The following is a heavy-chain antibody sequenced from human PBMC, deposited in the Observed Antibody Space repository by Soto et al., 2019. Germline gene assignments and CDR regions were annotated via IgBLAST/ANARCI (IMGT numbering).Heavy chain of an antibody. D-gene: IGHD3-22*01. Sequence: PGGSLRRYCVASGFILSGYDMHWVRQATGEGLEWVSAIGTAGDPYYSGSVKGRFTISRGNAENSVYLQMNSLRAGDTAVYYCARAGYDSSGYYFYAMDVWGPGTTVTVSS. V-gene: IGHV3-13*05. CDR2: IGTAGDP. CDR3: ARAGYDSSGYYFYAMDV. J-gene: IGHJ6*02. CDR1: GFILSGYD.